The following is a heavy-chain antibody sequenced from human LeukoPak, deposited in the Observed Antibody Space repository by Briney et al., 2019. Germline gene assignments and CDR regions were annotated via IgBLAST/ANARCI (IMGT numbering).Heavy chain of an antibody. CDR3: ARGSNWSYSFDY. V-gene: IGHV4-59*08. J-gene: IGHJ4*02. CDR1: GGSISSYY. CDR2: IYYSGST. D-gene: IGHD6-13*01. Sequence: SETLSLTCTVSGGSISSYYWSWIRQPPGKGVEWIGYIYYSGSTNYNPSLKSRVTISVDTSKNQFSLKVSSVTAADTAVYYCARGSNWSYSFDYWGQGTLVTVSS.